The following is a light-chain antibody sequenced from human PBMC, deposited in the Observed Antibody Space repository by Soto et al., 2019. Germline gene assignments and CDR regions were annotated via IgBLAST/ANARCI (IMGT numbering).Light chain of an antibody. CDR2: GVS. Sequence: EIVLTQSPGTLSLSPGEGATLSCRASQSVSSNFFAWYQQKPGQAPRLLIYGVSSRATGIPDRFSGSGSETDFTLTISRLEPEDFAIYYCQQYGSSPRTFGQGTKLEIK. CDR3: QQYGSSPRT. J-gene: IGKJ2*01. CDR1: QSVSSNF. V-gene: IGKV3-20*01.